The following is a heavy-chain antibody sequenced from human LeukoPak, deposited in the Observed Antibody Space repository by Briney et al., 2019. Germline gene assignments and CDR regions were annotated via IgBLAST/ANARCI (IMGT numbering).Heavy chain of an antibody. CDR2: ISASGAI. V-gene: IGHV4-4*07. CDR1: GASITSQF. D-gene: IGHD1-26*01. J-gene: IGHJ5*02. CDR3: MSALGT. Sequence: SETLFLTCTVSGASITSQFWNWIRQPAGEGLEFVGLISASGAINFNPSLKSRVTMSIDTSKNQFSLKLTSMTAADTAVYYCMSALGTWGQGTLVTVSS.